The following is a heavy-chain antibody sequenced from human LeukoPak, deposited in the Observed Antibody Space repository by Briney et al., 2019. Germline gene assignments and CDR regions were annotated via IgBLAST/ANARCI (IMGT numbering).Heavy chain of an antibody. Sequence: GGSLRLSCEASGFTFSSSWMNWVRQAPGKGLEWVANIKQDGSEKYYVDSVKGRFTISRDNAKNSLYLQMNSLRAEDTAVYYCARSSELLGPSDPWGQGTLVTVAS. D-gene: IGHD1-7*01. CDR1: GFTFSSSW. J-gene: IGHJ5*02. CDR3: ARSSELLGPSDP. V-gene: IGHV3-7*05. CDR2: IKQDGSEK.